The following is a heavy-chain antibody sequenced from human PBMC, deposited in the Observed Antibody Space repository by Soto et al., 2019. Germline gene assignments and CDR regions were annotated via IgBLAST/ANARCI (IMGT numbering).Heavy chain of an antibody. Sequence: SETLSLACTVSGGSISNYFCNWIRQPAGKGLEWIGRIDNSGSTNYNPSLKSRITMSADTSRNQFSLKLNSVTAADTAVYYCARGGQDFWSGPFDYWGQGALVTVSS. J-gene: IGHJ4*02. CDR2: IDNSGST. CDR3: ARGGQDFWSGPFDY. D-gene: IGHD3-3*01. V-gene: IGHV4-4*07. CDR1: GGSISNYF.